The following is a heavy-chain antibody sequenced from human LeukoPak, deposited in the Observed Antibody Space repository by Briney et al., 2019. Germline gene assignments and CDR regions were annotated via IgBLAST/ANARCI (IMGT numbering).Heavy chain of an antibody. CDR2: IFHSGST. V-gene: IGHV4-39*07. D-gene: IGHD2-8*02. CDR1: GGSISSSNYY. Sequence: MPSETLSLTCTVSGGSISSSNYYWGWIRQPPGKGLEWIGEIFHSGSTNYNPSLKSRVTISLDKSKNQFSLNLSSVTAADTAVYYCAKASVTAGFFDQWGQGTLVTVSS. J-gene: IGHJ4*02. CDR3: AKASVTAGFFDQ.